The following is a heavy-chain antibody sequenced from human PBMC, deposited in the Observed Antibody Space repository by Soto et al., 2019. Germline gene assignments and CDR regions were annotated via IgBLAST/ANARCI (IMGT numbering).Heavy chain of an antibody. D-gene: IGHD1-1*01. CDR1: RFMFSSHG. V-gene: IGHV3-23*01. CDR3: AKIGQIGNWFFDY. Sequence: EVQLLESGGDLVQPGGSLRVSCAASRFMFSSHGMSWVRQAPGKGLEWVSSISSGGDLTYYADSVKGRFTVSRDNLKNTLSLQMDSLRAEDTATYYCAKIGQIGNWFFDYCGQGTLVTVSS. J-gene: IGHJ4*02. CDR2: ISSGGDLT.